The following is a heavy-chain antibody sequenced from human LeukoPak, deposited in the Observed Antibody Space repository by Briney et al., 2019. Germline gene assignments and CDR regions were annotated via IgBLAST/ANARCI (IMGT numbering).Heavy chain of an antibody. CDR2: IYYSGST. V-gene: IGHV4-59*12. Sequence: SETLSLTCTVSGGSISSYYWSWIRQPPGKGLEWIGYIYYSGSTNYNPSLKSRATISVDTSKNQFSLNLTSVTAADTAVYYCARETIFGVIIAGFRWFDPWGQGTLVTVSS. CDR1: GGSISSYY. D-gene: IGHD3-3*01. J-gene: IGHJ5*02. CDR3: ARETIFGVIIAGFRWFDP.